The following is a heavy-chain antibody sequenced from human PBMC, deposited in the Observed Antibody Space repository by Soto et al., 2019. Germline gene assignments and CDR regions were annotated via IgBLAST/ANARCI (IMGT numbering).Heavy chain of an antibody. Sequence: VASVKVSCKASGYTFTGYYMHWVRQAPGQGLEWMGWINPNSGGTNYAQKFQGRVTMTRDTSISTTYMELSRLRSDDTAVYYCARSLYYYDSSGPFDYWGQGNLVTLSS. CDR2: INPNSGGT. CDR3: ARSLYYYDSSGPFDY. J-gene: IGHJ4*02. CDR1: GYTFTGYY. V-gene: IGHV1-2*02. D-gene: IGHD3-22*01.